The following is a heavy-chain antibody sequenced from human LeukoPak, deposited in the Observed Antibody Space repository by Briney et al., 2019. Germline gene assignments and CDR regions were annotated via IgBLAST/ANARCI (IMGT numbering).Heavy chain of an antibody. CDR1: GFTFSSYG. D-gene: IGHD3-10*02. CDR3: AELGITMIGGV. CDR2: IRHDGSNK. J-gene: IGHJ6*04. Sequence: TGGSLRLSCAASGFTFSSYGIHWVRQAPGKGLEWVAFIRHDGSNKYYADSVKGRFTISRDNSKSTLYLQMNSLRAEDTAVYYCAELGITMIGGVWGKGTTVTISS. V-gene: IGHV3-30*02.